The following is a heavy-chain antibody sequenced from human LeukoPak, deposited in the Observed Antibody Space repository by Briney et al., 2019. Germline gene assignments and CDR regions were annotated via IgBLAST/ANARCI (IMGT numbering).Heavy chain of an antibody. CDR1: GFTFSNAW. D-gene: IGHD2-2*01. Sequence: SGGSLRLSCAASGFTFSNAWMNWVRQAPGKGLEWVGRIKSKTDGGTTDYAAPVKGRFTISRDDSKNTLYLQMNSLKTEDTAVYYCTTGQEHKVVPAADFDYWGQGTLVTVSS. CDR2: IKSKTDGGTT. J-gene: IGHJ4*02. V-gene: IGHV3-15*01. CDR3: TTGQEHKVVPAADFDY.